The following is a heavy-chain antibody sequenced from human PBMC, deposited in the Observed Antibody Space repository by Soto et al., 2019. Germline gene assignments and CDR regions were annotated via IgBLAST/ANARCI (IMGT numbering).Heavy chain of an antibody. CDR2: IYHSGKT. V-gene: IGHV4-38-2*02. CDR3: ARDKRVTMIGGWFDP. Sequence: LSLTCVVSGYSISSGYYWAWVRQPPGKELEWIGSIYHSGKTYYKPSLRSRVTVSVDTSKNQFSMKLISVTAADTAVYYCARDKRVTMIGGWFDPWGQGTLVTVSS. D-gene: IGHD3-22*01. CDR1: GYSISSGYY. J-gene: IGHJ5*02.